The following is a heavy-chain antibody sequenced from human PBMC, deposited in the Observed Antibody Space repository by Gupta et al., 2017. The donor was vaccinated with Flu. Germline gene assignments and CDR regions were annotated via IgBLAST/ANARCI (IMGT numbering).Heavy chain of an antibody. D-gene: IGHD5-24*01. Sequence: QVQLVESGGGVVQPGRSLRLSCAASGFPFRSDGLHGVRQAPGKGLGWVAVIWYDGSNKYYAGSVKGRFTISRDNSKNTLYLQMNSLRAEDTAVYYCARDGGVAEMASDYWGQGTLVTVSS. CDR3: ARDGGVAEMASDY. CDR2: IWYDGSNK. V-gene: IGHV3-33*01. J-gene: IGHJ4*02. CDR1: GFPFRSDG.